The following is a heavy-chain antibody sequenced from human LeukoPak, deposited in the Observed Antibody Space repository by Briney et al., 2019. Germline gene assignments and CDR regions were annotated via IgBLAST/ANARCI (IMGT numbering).Heavy chain of an antibody. J-gene: IGHJ3*02. CDR1: GGSISSYY. D-gene: IGHD3-3*01. CDR3: AREGGADFWSGYDAFDI. CDR2: IYYSGST. V-gene: IGHV4-59*01. Sequence: SETLSLTCTVSGGSISSYYWSWIRQPPGKGLEWIGYIYYSGSTNYNPSLKSRVTISVDTSKNQFSLKLSSVTAADTAVYYCAREGGADFWSGYDAFDIWGQGTMVTVSS.